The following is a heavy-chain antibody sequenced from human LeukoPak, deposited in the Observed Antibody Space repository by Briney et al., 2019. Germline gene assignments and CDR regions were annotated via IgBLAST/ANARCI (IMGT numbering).Heavy chain of an antibody. Sequence: SETLSLTCTVSGGSISSYYWSWIRQPPGKGLEWIGYIYCSGSTNYNPSLKSRVTISVDTSKNQFSLKLSSVTAADTAVYYCARVKDRSVREPHFDYWGQGTLVTVSS. CDR3: ARVKDRSVREPHFDY. CDR2: IYCSGST. D-gene: IGHD1-14*01. J-gene: IGHJ4*02. CDR1: GGSISSYY. V-gene: IGHV4-59*01.